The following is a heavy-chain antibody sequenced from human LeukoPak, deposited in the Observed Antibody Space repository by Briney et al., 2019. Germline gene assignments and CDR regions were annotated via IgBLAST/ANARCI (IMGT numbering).Heavy chain of an antibody. CDR2: IIPILGIA. J-gene: IGHJ4*02. CDR1: GGTFSSYA. CDR3: ARGPSIAATSAFFY. Sequence: PVASVKVSCKASGGTFSSYAISWVRQAPGQGLEWMGRIIPILGIANYAQKFQGRVTITADKSTSTAYMELSSLRSDDTAVYYCARGPSIAATSAFFYWGQGTLVTVSS. V-gene: IGHV1-69*04. D-gene: IGHD6-6*01.